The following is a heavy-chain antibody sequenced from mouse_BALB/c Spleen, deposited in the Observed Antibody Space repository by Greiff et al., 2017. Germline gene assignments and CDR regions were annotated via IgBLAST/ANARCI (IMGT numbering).Heavy chain of an antibody. CDR2: INPSSGYT. Sequence: VQLQQSAAELARPGASVKMSCKASGYTFTSYTMHWVKQRPGQGLEWIGYINPSSGYTEYNQKFKDKTTLTADKSSSTAYMQLSSLTSEDSAVYYCAEGFAMDYWGQGTSVTVSS. J-gene: IGHJ4*01. CDR1: GYTFTSYT. CDR3: AEGFAMDY. D-gene: IGHD3-3*01. V-gene: IGHV1-4*02.